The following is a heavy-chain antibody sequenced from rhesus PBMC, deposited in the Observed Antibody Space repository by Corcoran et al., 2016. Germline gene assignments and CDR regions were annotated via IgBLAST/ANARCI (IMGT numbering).Heavy chain of an antibody. CDR3: ARVPGYFDY. CDR1: GGSISDDYY. J-gene: IGHJ4*01. V-gene: IGHV4-106*01. Sequence: QVQLQESGPGLVKPSETLSLTCAVSGGSISDDYYWSWIRQHPGKGLEWIGYIYGSGGGTNYNPSLKNRVTISIDTSKNQFSLRLSSVTAADTDVYYCARVPGYFDYWGQGVLVTVSS. CDR2: IYGSGGGT.